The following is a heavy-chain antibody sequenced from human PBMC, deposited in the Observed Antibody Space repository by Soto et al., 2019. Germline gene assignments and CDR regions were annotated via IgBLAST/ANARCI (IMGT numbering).Heavy chain of an antibody. D-gene: IGHD1-7*01. J-gene: IGHJ4*02. CDR2: IYYSGST. Sequence: SETLSLTCTVSGGSISSSSYYWGWIRQPPGKGLEWIGSIYYSGSTYYNPSLKSRVTISVDTSKNQFSLKLSSVTAADTAVYYCARHSELMPDYWGQGTLVTVSS. CDR1: GGSISSSSYY. CDR3: ARHSELMPDY. V-gene: IGHV4-39*01.